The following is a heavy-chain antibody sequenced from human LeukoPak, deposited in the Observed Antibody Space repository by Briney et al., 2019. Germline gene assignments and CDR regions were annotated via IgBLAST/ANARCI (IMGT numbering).Heavy chain of an antibody. CDR3: ASFRYSSGYPL. V-gene: IGHV3-11*04. Sequence: GGSLRLSCTASGFIFSDHYMNWVRQAPGQGLEWVSYISGSGLNMYYADSVKGRFTISRDNTKNSLFLEMKSLRAEDTAVYYCASFRYSSGYPLWGQGTLVTVSS. J-gene: IGHJ4*02. CDR2: ISGSGLNM. D-gene: IGHD3-22*01. CDR1: GFIFSDHY.